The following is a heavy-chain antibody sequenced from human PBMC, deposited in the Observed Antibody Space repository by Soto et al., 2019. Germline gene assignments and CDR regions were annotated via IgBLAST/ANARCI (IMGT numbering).Heavy chain of an antibody. CDR2: IIPIFGAA. V-gene: IGHV1-69*13. CDR3: ARVSEGYSSGFYYYGMDV. D-gene: IGHD6-19*01. Sequence: SVQVSCKTSGGTFSSYTITWVRQAPGQGLEWVGGIIPIFGAAHYTQKFQGRVTITADESTSTAYMDLNSLRDEDTAVYYCARVSEGYSSGFYYYGMDVWGHGTTVTVSS. CDR1: GGTFSSYT. J-gene: IGHJ6*02.